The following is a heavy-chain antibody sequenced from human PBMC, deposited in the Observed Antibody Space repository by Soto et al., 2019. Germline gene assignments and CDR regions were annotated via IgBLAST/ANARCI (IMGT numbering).Heavy chain of an antibody. CDR3: ARGVCTNGVCFDY. CDR2: ISSSSSYI. J-gene: IGHJ4*02. V-gene: IGHV3-21*01. Sequence: GGSLRLSCAASGFTFSSYIMNLVRQAPGKGLEWVSSISSSSSYIYYTDSVRGRFTISRDNAKNSLYLQMNSLRAEDTAVYYCARGVCTNGVCFDYWGQGTLVTVSS. CDR1: GFTFSSYI. D-gene: IGHD2-8*01.